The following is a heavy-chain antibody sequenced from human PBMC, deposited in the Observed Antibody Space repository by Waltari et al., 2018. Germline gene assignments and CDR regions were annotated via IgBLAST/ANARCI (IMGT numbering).Heavy chain of an antibody. D-gene: IGHD6-19*01. J-gene: IGHJ3*01. CDR3: ATALGDSSSASRPFDF. CDR1: GYTSLDYY. Sequence: EVQLLQSGSELKEPGTTVRISCKVSGYTSLDYYIHWVQQAPGKGLRWMGLVEHEDGETIYADNFQGRVTISADTSTDTAFMELSSLRSEDTAVFYCATALGDSSSASRPFDFWGQGTMITVSS. V-gene: IGHV1-69-2*01. CDR2: VEHEDGET.